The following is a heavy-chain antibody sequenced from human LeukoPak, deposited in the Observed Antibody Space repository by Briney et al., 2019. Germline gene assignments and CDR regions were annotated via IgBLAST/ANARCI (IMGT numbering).Heavy chain of an antibody. Sequence: ASVKVSCKASGGTLSNYAISWVRQAPGQGLEWMGGIIPIFGTANYAQKFQGRVTITTDESTSTAYMELSSLRSEDTAVYYCAREVGGSSSSRYYYYYYMDVWGKGTTVTVSS. CDR2: IIPIFGTA. V-gene: IGHV1-69*05. J-gene: IGHJ6*03. CDR3: AREVGGSSSSRYYYYYYMDV. D-gene: IGHD6-6*01. CDR1: GGTLSNYA.